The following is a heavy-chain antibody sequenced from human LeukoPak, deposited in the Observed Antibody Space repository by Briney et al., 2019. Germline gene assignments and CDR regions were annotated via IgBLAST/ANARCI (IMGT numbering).Heavy chain of an antibody. CDR2: ISSSSSTI. CDR3: ARELLCGGDCYGAFDI. Sequence: GSLRLSCAASGFTFSSYSMNWVRQAPGKGLEWVSYISSSSSTIYYADSVKGRFTISRDNAKNSLYLQMNSLRDEDTAVYYCARELLCGGDCYGAFDIWGQGTMVTVSS. D-gene: IGHD2-21*02. V-gene: IGHV3-48*02. J-gene: IGHJ3*02. CDR1: GFTFSSYS.